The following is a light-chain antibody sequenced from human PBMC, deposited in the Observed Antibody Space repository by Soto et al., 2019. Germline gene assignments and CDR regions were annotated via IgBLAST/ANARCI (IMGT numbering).Light chain of an antibody. CDR2: AAS. Sequence: DIQMTQSPSSVSASVGDRVTITCRASQGISSWLAWYQQKPGNAPKLLIYAASNLQSGVPSRFSGSGFGADFTLSISRLQPEDSATYYCHQASSFPLSFGGGTKVEIK. J-gene: IGKJ4*01. CDR3: HQASSFPLS. V-gene: IGKV1-12*01. CDR1: QGISSW.